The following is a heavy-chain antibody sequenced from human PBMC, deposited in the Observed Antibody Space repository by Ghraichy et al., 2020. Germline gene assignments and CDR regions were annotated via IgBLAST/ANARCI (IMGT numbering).Heavy chain of an antibody. Sequence: SETLSLTCTVSGGSLSTYYWSWIRQPPGKGLEWIGYVYYSGTTNYNPSLKSRVSISVDTSKDQFSLQLSSVTAADTAVYYCARSYYYGSGRHSFDYWGQGPLVTVSS. D-gene: IGHD3-10*01. CDR3: ARSYYYGSGRHSFDY. V-gene: IGHV4-59*08. J-gene: IGHJ4*02. CDR2: VYYSGTT. CDR1: GGSLSTYY.